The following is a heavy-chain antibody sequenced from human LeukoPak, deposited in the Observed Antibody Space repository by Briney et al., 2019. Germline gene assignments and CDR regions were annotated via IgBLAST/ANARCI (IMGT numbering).Heavy chain of an antibody. D-gene: IGHD5-24*01. CDR3: ARQSGYNKFDY. Sequence: SEPLSLTRTVSGVPISSRVYYWARIPQPPGKGLEWIGSYYYSGSTYYTPSLKSRVTISVDTSKNQFSLKLSSATAADTAVYYCARQSGYNKFDYWGQGTLVTVSS. V-gene: IGHV4-39*01. J-gene: IGHJ4*02. CDR1: GVPISSRVYY. CDR2: YYYSGST.